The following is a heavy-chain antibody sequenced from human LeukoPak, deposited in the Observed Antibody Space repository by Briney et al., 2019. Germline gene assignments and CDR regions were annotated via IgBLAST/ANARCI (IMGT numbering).Heavy chain of an antibody. CDR1: GGTFSSYA. CDR3: ATGYCSSTSCYAFWFDP. Sequence: SVKVSCKASGGTFSSYAISWVRQAPGQGLEWMGGIIPIFGTANYAQKFQGRVTITTAESTSPAYMELSSLRSEDTAVYSCATGYCSSTSCYAFWFDPWGQGTLVTVSS. D-gene: IGHD2-2*03. CDR2: IIPIFGTA. V-gene: IGHV1-69*05. J-gene: IGHJ5*02.